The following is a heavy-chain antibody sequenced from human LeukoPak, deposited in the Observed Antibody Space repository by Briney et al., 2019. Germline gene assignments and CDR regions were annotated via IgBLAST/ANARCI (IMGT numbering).Heavy chain of an antibody. D-gene: IGHD2-2*01. CDR3: ARDRVGSNTSCYDY. Sequence: PGGSLRLSCAASGFSFSDHYMSWIRQAPGKGLEWVSYMSSSDNPIYYADSVKGRFTISRDNAKNSLYLQMNNLRAEDTAVYYCARDRVGSNTSCYDYWGQGTLVTVSS. CDR2: MSSSDNPI. CDR1: GFSFSDHY. J-gene: IGHJ4*02. V-gene: IGHV3-11*01.